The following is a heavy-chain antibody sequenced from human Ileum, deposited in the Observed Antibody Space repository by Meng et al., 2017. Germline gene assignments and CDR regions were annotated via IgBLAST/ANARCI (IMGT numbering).Heavy chain of an antibody. D-gene: IGHD3-22*01. J-gene: IGHJ4*02. CDR2: INHSGST. V-gene: IGHV4-34*01. Sequence: QVWRLQWCAGLLQPSGTCALGGCVYGGSFSGYYGSWIRQPPGKGLEWIGEINHSGSTNYNPSLKSRVTISVDTSKNQFSLKLSSVTAADTAVYYCARGGHDSSGYYSFDYWGQGTLVTVSS. CDR1: GGSFSGYY. CDR3: ARGGHDSSGYYSFDY.